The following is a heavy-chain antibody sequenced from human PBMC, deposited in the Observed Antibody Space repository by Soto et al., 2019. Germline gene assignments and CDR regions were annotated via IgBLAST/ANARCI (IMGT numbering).Heavy chain of an antibody. D-gene: IGHD2-8*01. Sequence: ASVKVSCTESGYTFTRYGISWVRQATRQGLEWMGWISGYNGDTNYAQKFQGRVSMTIDTSTTTAYMELRSLTSDDTAVYYCAKNGQPPYYYYGLDVWGQGTKVTVSS. CDR2: ISGYNGDT. J-gene: IGHJ6*02. V-gene: IGHV1-18*01. CDR1: GYTFTRYG. CDR3: AKNGQPPYYYYGLDV.